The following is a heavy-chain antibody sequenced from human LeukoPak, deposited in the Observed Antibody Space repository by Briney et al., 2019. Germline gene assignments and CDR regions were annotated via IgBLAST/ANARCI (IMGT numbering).Heavy chain of an antibody. V-gene: IGHV3-48*03. CDR3: ARAPGDIVVVPAARKDAFDI. Sequence: GGSLRLSCAASGFTFSSYEMNWVRQAPGKGLEWVSYISSSGSTIYYADSVKGRFTISRDNAKNSLYLQMNSLRAEDTAVYYCARAPGDIVVVPAARKDAFDIWGQGTMVTVSS. J-gene: IGHJ3*02. CDR2: ISSSGSTI. D-gene: IGHD2-2*01. CDR1: GFTFSSYE.